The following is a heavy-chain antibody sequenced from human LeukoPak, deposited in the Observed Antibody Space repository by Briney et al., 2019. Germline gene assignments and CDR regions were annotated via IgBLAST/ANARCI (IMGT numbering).Heavy chain of an antibody. CDR1: GGSISSYY. CDR2: IYYSGST. D-gene: IGHD6-19*01. J-gene: IGHJ5*02. CDR3: ARLLRASWYSSGWYDWFDP. V-gene: IGHV4-59*08. Sequence: PSETLSLTCTVSGGSISSYYWSWIRQPPGKGLEWIGYIYYSGSTNYNPSLKSRVTISVDTSKNQFSLKLSSATAADTAVYYCARLLRASWYSSGWYDWFDPWGQGTLVTVSS.